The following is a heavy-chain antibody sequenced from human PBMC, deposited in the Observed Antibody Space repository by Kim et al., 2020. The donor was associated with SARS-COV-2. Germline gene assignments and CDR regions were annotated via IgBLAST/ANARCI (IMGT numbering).Heavy chain of an antibody. CDR2: ISSSSTTV. V-gene: IGHV3-48*02. CDR3: ARCPLSMTMVRGMITTTLFDYYNMDA. Sequence: GGSLRLSCTVSGFNFNSYSMNWVRQAPGKGLEWDSYISSSSTTVYYAGSVRGRFTISRDNAKNSLFLQMNSLRDDDTAVYYCARCPLSMTMVRGMITTTLFDYYNMDAWGQGTTVTVSS. D-gene: IGHD3-10*01. J-gene: IGHJ6*02. CDR1: GFNFNSYS.